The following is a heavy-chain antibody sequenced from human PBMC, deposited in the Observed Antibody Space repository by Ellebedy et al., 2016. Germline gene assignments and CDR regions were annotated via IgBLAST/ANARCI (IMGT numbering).Heavy chain of an antibody. D-gene: IGHD6-19*01. CDR2: TYYRSKWYN. CDR3: ARDLWYSSIRAAYGMDV. V-gene: IGHV6-1*01. Sequence: SQTLSLTCAISGDSVSSNSAAWNWIRQSPSRGLEWLGRTYYRSKWYNDYAVSVKSRITINPDTSKNQFSLQLNSVTPEDTAVYYCARDLWYSSIRAAYGMDVWGQGTTVTVSS. CDR1: GDSVSSNSAA. J-gene: IGHJ6*02.